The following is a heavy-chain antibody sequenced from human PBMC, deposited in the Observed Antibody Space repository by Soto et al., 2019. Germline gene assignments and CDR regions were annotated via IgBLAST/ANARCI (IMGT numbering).Heavy chain of an antibody. V-gene: IGHV3-23*01. CDR2: ISGSGGST. J-gene: IGHJ5*02. D-gene: IGHD1-26*01. Sequence: EVQLLESGGGLVQPGGSLRLSCAASGFTFSSYAMSWVRQAPGKGLEWVSAISGSGGSTYYEDSVKGRFTISRDNSKNTLYLQMNSLRAEDTAVYYCAKAYTSGSYYIDWFDPWGQGTLVTVSS. CDR3: AKAYTSGSYYIDWFDP. CDR1: GFTFSSYA.